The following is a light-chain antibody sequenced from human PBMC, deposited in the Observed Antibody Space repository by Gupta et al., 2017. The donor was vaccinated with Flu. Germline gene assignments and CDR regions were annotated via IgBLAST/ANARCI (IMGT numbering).Light chain of an antibody. J-gene: IGLJ2*01. CDR1: SGSLGLNY. CDR3: KSDEV. V-gene: IGLV6-57*01. CDR2: EDD. Sequence: SPGKMVTIACTRSSGSLGLNYVLWYQQRPGTSTKNVIYEDDRRPAGVSDRFTGYIDRSSNSGSLTVDEVENEDDAEDSCKSDEVFGGGTKLTVL.